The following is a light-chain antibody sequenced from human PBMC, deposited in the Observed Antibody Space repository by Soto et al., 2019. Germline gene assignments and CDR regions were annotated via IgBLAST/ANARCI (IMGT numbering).Light chain of an antibody. J-gene: IGLJ3*02. CDR1: SSDVGGYKY. CDR2: EVT. V-gene: IGLV2-14*01. CDR3: SSFTSRDTLV. Sequence: QSVLTQPASVSGSPGQSITISCTGTSSDVGGYKYVSWYQQHPGKAPKLMISEVTNRPSGVSNRFSGSKSGNTASLTISGLQVEDEADYFCSSFTSRDTLVFGGGTKVTVL.